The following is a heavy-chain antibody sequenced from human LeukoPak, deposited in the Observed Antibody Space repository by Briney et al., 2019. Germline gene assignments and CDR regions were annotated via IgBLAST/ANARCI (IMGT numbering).Heavy chain of an antibody. Sequence: GGSLRLSCAASGFTFSSYGMHWVRQAPGKGLEWVAFIRYDGSNKYYADSVKGRFTISRDNSKNTLYLQMNSLRAEDTAVYYCAKDGLGYCSSTSCIRTHFDYWGQGTLVAVSS. D-gene: IGHD2-2*01. CDR2: IRYDGSNK. CDR1: GFTFSSYG. CDR3: AKDGLGYCSSTSCIRTHFDY. J-gene: IGHJ4*02. V-gene: IGHV3-30*02.